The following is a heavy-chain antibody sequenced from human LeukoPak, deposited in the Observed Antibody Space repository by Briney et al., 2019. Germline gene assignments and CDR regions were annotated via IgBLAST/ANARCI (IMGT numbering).Heavy chain of an antibody. D-gene: IGHD4-17*01. CDR2: VYHSGTI. CDR1: GYSISSGYY. J-gene: IGHJ4*02. Sequence: SETLSLTCAVPGYSISSGYYWGWIRQPPGKGLEWIGSVYHSGTIHYNPSLKSRVTMSVDTSTNQFSLNLSSVTAADTAMYYCARQIQTAVTTSRFDFWGQGTLVTVSS. CDR3: ARQIQTAVTTSRFDF. V-gene: IGHV4-38-2*01.